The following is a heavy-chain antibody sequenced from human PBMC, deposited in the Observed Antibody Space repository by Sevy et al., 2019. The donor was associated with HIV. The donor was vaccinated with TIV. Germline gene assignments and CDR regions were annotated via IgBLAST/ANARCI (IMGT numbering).Heavy chain of an antibody. D-gene: IGHD3-10*01. V-gene: IGHV3-11*01. CDR3: ARDLVVIYGSGNYSNYGMDI. J-gene: IGHJ6*02. CDR1: GFTFSNSY. Sequence: RGSLRLSCEASGFTFSNSYMSWVRQSPGKGLEWVSYISSRGSTIYYAESVKGRFTISRDNAKNSLYLQMNGLRDDDTAVYYCARDLVVIYGSGNYSNYGMDIWGQGTTVTVSS. CDR2: ISSRGSTI.